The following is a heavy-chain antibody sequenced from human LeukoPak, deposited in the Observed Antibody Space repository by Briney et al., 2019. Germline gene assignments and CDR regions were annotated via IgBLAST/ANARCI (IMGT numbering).Heavy chain of an antibody. D-gene: IGHD3-3*02. Sequence: PSETLSLTCTVSGGSISSYYWSWIRQPPGKGLEWIGYIYYSGSTNYNPSLKSRVTISVDTSKNQFSLKLSSVTAADTAVYYCARALVSPRSQYFQHWGQGTLVTVSS. CDR3: ARALVSPRSQYFQH. CDR2: IYYSGST. CDR1: GGSISSYY. J-gene: IGHJ1*01. V-gene: IGHV4-59*01.